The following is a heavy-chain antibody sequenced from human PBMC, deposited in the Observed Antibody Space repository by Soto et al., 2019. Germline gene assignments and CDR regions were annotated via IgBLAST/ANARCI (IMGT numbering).Heavy chain of an antibody. J-gene: IGHJ4*02. CDR1: GFTFSSYS. D-gene: IGHD4-17*01. Sequence: GGSLRLSCAASGFTFSSYSMNWVRQAPGKGLEWVSSISSSSSYIYYADSVKGRFTISRDNAKNSLYLQMNSLRAEDTAVYYCARDRSGSNDYGDYRDYWGQGTLVTVSS. CDR3: ARDRSGSNDYGDYRDY. CDR2: ISSSSSYI. V-gene: IGHV3-21*01.